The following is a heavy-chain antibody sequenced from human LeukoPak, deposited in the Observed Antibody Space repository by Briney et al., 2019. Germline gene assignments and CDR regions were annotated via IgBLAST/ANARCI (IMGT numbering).Heavy chain of an antibody. V-gene: IGHV3-7*01. Sequence: GGSLRLSCAASAFTFSNYWMIWVRQAPGKGLEWVANIKEDGSGINYVDSVKGRFTISRDNAKNSLYLQMNSLTVDDTAVYYCARDRGYSSFDYWGQGTLVTFSS. CDR1: AFTFSNYW. J-gene: IGHJ4*02. D-gene: IGHD4-23*01. CDR3: ARDRGYSSFDY. CDR2: IKEDGSGI.